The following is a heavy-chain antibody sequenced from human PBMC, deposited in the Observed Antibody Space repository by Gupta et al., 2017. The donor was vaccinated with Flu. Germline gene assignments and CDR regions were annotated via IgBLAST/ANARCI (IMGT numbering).Heavy chain of an antibody. J-gene: IGHJ3*01. Sequence: QLQLQESGPGQVKPSEPLSLTCSVSGGSISSTGYFWGWLRQPPGQVLVWIGTISDSAPPYSNMSLKRTVPISVDTSKNHFALKLSSVTAADTAVFYCARSGGDYNARYRVDSGGPVTMVSVS. CDR3: ARSGGDYNARYRVDS. D-gene: IGHD4-17*01. CDR2: ISDSAPP. CDR1: GGSISSTGYF. V-gene: IGHV4-39*01.